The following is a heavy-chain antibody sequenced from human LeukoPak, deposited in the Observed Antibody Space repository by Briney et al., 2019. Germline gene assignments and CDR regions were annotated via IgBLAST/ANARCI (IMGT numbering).Heavy chain of an antibody. CDR2: IYYSGST. V-gene: IGHV4-59*01. J-gene: IGHJ6*02. CDR1: GGSISSYY. D-gene: IGHD5-12*01. CDR3: ARGRLNVATTYYYYYGTDV. Sequence: PSETLSLTCTVSGGSISSYYWSWIRQPPGKGLEWIGYIYYSGSTNYNPSLKSRVTISVDTSKNQFSLKLSSVTAADTAVYYCARGRLNVATTYYYYYGTDVWGQGTTVTVSS.